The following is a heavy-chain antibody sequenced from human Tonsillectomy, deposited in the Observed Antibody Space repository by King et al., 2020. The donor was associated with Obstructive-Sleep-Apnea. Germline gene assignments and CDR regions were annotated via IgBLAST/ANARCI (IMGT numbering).Heavy chain of an antibody. CDR2: IIPLFGIA. CDR1: GGSLSNYA. CDR3: ARAGTVTHNHHFGMDV. Sequence: VQLVESGAEVKKPGSAVKVSCKASGGSLSNYAVSWVRQAPGQGLEWMGGIIPLFGIANYAQSFQDRVTITADESTSTAYLELSSLRSGETAIYYCARAGTVTHNHHFGMDVWGQGTTVTVS. V-gene: IGHV1-69*01. D-gene: IGHD4-17*01. J-gene: IGHJ6*02.